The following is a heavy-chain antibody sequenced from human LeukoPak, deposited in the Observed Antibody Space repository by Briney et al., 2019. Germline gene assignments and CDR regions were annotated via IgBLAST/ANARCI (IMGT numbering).Heavy chain of an antibody. J-gene: IGHJ6*02. D-gene: IGHD3-10*01. CDR2: IWYDGSNK. Sequence: GGSLRLSCAASGFTFSSYGMHWVRQAPGKGLEWVAVIWYDGSNKYYADSVKGRFTISRDNSKNTLYLQMNSLRAEDTAVYYCARAVVLKSQAQRITMPLHGMDVWGQGTTVTVSS. V-gene: IGHV3-33*08. CDR1: GFTFSSYG. CDR3: ARAVVLKSQAQRITMPLHGMDV.